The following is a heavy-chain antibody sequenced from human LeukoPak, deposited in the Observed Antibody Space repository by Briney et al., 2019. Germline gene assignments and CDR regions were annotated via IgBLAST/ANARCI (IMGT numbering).Heavy chain of an antibody. CDR1: GYSISSGYY. J-gene: IGHJ4*02. CDR3: ARDVSQLLYYFDY. D-gene: IGHD2-2*01. V-gene: IGHV4-38-2*02. Sequence: SETLSLTCTVSGYSISSGYYWGWIRQPPGKGLEWIGSIYHSGSTYYNPSLKSRVTISVDTFKNQFSLKLSSVTAADTAVYYCARDVSQLLYYFDYWGQGTLVTVSS. CDR2: IYHSGST.